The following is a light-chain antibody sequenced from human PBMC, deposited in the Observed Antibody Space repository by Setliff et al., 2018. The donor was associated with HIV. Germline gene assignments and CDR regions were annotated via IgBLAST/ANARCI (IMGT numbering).Light chain of an antibody. J-gene: IGLJ1*01. CDR3: CAYAGDRTFV. CDR1: NSDIGNNNF. Sequence: QSALTQPASVSGSPGQSITISCTGTNSDIGNNNFVSWYQQRPGKAPKLMIYDASKWPSGVSNRFSGSKSGNTASLTISGLQAEDEGDYYCCAYAGDRTFVFGVGTKVTVL. CDR2: DAS. V-gene: IGLV2-23*01.